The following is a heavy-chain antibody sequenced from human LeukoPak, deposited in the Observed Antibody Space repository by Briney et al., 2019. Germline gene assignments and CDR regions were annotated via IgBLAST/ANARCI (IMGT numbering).Heavy chain of an antibody. CDR3: ASFWVRGSSAPGLGY. D-gene: IGHD3-10*01. Sequence: GGSLRLSCAASGFTFSSYAMSWVRQAPGKGLEWVSRISDDGKSTVYADSVKGRFTISRDNAKNTLYLQMNSLRAEDTAVYYCASFWVRGSSAPGLGYWGQGTLVTVSS. CDR2: ISDDGKST. V-gene: IGHV3-74*01. CDR1: GFTFSSYA. J-gene: IGHJ4*02.